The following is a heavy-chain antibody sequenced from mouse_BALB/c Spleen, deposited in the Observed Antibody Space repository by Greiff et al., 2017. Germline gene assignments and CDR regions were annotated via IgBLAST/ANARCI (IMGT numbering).Heavy chain of an antibody. Sequence: VQLQESGPGLVAPSQSLSITCTVSGFSLTSYGVHWVRQPPGKGLEWLGVIWAGGSTNYNSALMSRLSISKDNSKSQVFLKMNSLQTDDTAMYYCARDIYDGYYSWFAYWGQGTLVTVSA. CDR3: ARDIYDGYYSWFAY. CDR2: IWAGGST. V-gene: IGHV2-9*02. D-gene: IGHD2-3*01. J-gene: IGHJ3*01. CDR1: GFSLTSYG.